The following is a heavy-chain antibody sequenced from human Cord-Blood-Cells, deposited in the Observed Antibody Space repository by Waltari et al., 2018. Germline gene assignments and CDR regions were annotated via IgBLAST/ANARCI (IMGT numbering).Heavy chain of an antibody. CDR3: ARDGGGYYYYGMDV. CDR2: IYSGGST. D-gene: IGHD2-15*01. V-gene: IGHV3-53*02. CDR1: GFTVSSNY. Sequence: EVQLVETGGGLIQPGGSLRLSCAASGFTVSSNYMSRVRQAPGKGMEGVSVIYSGGSTNYADSVKGRFTISRDNSKNTLYLQMNSLRAEDTAVYYCARDGGGYYYYGMDVWGQGTTVTVSS. J-gene: IGHJ6*02.